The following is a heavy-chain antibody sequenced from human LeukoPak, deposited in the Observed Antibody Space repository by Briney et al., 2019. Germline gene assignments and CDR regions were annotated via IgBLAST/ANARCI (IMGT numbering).Heavy chain of an antibody. CDR3: ARDNSYSGYDDDAFDI. CDR2: IKQDGSEK. D-gene: IGHD5-12*01. V-gene: IGHV3-7*01. Sequence: QPGGSLRLSCAASGFTFSSYWMSWVRQAPGKGLEWVANIKQDGSEKYYVDSVKGRFTISRDNAKNSLYLQMNSLRAEDTAVYYCARDNSYSGYDDDAFDIWGQGTMVTVSS. J-gene: IGHJ3*02. CDR1: GFTFSSYW.